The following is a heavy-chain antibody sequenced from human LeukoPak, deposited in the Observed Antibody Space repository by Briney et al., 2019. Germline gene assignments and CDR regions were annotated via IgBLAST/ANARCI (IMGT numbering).Heavy chain of an antibody. V-gene: IGHV4-34*01. Sequence: SETLSLTCAVYGGSFSGYYWSWIRQPPGKGLEWIGEINHSGSTNYNPSLKSRVTISVDTSKNQFSPKLSSVTAADTAVYYCARGPPRRGYSYGYSGGYFDYWGQGTLVTVSS. D-gene: IGHD5-18*01. J-gene: IGHJ4*02. CDR3: ARGPPRRGYSYGYSGGYFDY. CDR1: GGSFSGYY. CDR2: INHSGST.